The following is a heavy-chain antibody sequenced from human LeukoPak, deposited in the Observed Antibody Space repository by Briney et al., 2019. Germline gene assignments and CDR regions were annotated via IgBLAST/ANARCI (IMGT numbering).Heavy chain of an antibody. CDR2: FDPEHGET. V-gene: IGHV1-24*01. CDR1: GYTLTELS. CDR3: ARDQNQQVGATDAIASDY. Sequence: ASVKVSCKVSGYTLTELSMHWVRQAPGKGLEWMGGFDPEHGETIYTQNFQGRVTMTEDTSTDTAYMELRSLRSDDTAVYYCARDQNQQVGATDAIASDYWGQGTLVTVSS. D-gene: IGHD1-26*01. J-gene: IGHJ4*02.